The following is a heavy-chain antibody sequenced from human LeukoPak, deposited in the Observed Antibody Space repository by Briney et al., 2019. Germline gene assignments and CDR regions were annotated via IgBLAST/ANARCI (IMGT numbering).Heavy chain of an antibody. CDR3: RYTNYYYNVDV. CDR1: GFTFSSYV. CDR2: ISGSGDNT. J-gene: IGHJ6*02. V-gene: IGHV3-23*01. D-gene: IGHD5-18*01. Sequence: GGSLRLSCAASGFTFSSYVMSWVRQAPGKGLEWVSGISGSGDNTDYADSVKGRFTISRDNSKNTLYLQMNNLRAEDTAVYYCRYTNYYYNVDVWGQGTTVTVSS.